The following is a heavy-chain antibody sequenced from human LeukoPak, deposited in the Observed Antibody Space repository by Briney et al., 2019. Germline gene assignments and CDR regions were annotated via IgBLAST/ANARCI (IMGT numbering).Heavy chain of an antibody. J-gene: IGHJ4*02. CDR3: ARDRGGSSSSVDY. Sequence: SETLSLTCTVSGGSISSGGYYWSWIRQPPGKGLEWIGYIYHSGSTYYIPSLKSRVTISVDRSKNQFSLKLSSVTAADTAVYYCARDRGGSSSSVDYWGQGTLVTVSS. V-gene: IGHV4-30-2*01. CDR2: IYHSGST. D-gene: IGHD6-6*01. CDR1: GGSISSGGYY.